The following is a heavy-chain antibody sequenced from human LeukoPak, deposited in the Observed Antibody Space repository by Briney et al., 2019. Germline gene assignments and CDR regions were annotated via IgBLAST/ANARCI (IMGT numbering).Heavy chain of an antibody. Sequence: PSETLSLTCTVSGGSISSYYWSWIRQPPGKGLEWIGYIYYTGSTNYNPSLKSRVIISVDTSKNQFSLKLSSVTAADTAVYYCARDNVGNDAFDIWGQGTMVTVSS. CDR1: GGSISSYY. V-gene: IGHV4-59*12. CDR2: IYYTGST. J-gene: IGHJ3*02. CDR3: ARDNVGNDAFDI.